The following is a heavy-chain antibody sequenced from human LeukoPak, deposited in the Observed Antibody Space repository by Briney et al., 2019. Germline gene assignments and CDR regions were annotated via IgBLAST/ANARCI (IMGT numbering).Heavy chain of an antibody. CDR1: GFTFSGHY. V-gene: IGHV1-2*02. CDR2: INPHSSGT. Sequence: RASVRVSCKASGFTFSGHYIHWVRQAPGQGLEWMGYINPHSSGTSSPQKFQGRVTMTTDTSISAVYMELSSLTSDDTAMYYCVREGNELLSKNFDYWGQGSLVTVSS. D-gene: IGHD2-21*02. J-gene: IGHJ4*01. CDR3: VREGNELLSKNFDY.